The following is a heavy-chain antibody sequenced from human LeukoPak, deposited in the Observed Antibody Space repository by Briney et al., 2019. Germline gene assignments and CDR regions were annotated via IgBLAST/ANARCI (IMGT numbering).Heavy chain of an antibody. Sequence: GGSLRLSCAASGFTFSSYAMSWVRQAPGKGLEWVSAISGSGGSTYYADSVKGRFTISRDNSKNTLYLQMNSLRAEDTAVYYCARDAYYDILTGYIDYWGQGALVTVSS. CDR1: GFTFSSYA. D-gene: IGHD3-9*01. V-gene: IGHV3-23*01. CDR3: ARDAYYDILTGYIDY. J-gene: IGHJ4*02. CDR2: ISGSGGST.